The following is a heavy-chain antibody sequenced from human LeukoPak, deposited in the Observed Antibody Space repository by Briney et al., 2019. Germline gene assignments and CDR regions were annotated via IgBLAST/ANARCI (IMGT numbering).Heavy chain of an antibody. V-gene: IGHV3-21*01. CDR3: ARDPYYYDSSGYGNPDY. CDR2: ISSSSSYI. D-gene: IGHD3-22*01. Sequence: GGSLRLSCAASGFTFSSYSMNWVRQAPGKGLEWVSSISSSSSYIYYADSVKGRFTISRDNAKNSPYLQMNSLRAEDTAVYYCARDPYYYDSSGYGNPDYWGQGTLVTVSS. J-gene: IGHJ4*02. CDR1: GFTFSSYS.